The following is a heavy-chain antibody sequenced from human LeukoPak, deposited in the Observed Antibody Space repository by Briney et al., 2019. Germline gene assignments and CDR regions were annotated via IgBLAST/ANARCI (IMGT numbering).Heavy chain of an antibody. V-gene: IGHV3-21*01. Sequence: GGSLRLSCAASGFTFSSYSMNWVRQAPGKGLEWVSSISSSSSYIYYADSVEGRFTISRDNAKNSLYLQMNSLRAEDTAVYYCASLGIAARLYYYYYGMDVWGQGTTVTVSS. CDR1: GFTFSSYS. CDR2: ISSSSSYI. CDR3: ASLGIAARLYYYYYGMDV. J-gene: IGHJ6*02. D-gene: IGHD6-6*01.